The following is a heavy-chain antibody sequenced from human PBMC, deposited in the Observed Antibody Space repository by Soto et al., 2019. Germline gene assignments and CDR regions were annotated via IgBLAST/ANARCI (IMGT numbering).Heavy chain of an antibody. CDR3: ARERKFDFWRKGLDV. V-gene: IGHV5-51*01. D-gene: IGHD3-3*01. CDR2: IYPNDSRV. Sequence: PGESLKISCQTSGYRFSSYWIVWVRQMPGKGLEWMGIIYPNDSRVKYNPSVQGQVTMSVDRSISTAYLQWSSLQSEDTAVYYCARERKFDFWRKGLDVWGQGTTVTVSS. J-gene: IGHJ6*02. CDR1: GYRFSSYW.